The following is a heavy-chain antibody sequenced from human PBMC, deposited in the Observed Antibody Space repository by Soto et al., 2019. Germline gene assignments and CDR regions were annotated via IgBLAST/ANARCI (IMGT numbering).Heavy chain of an antibody. CDR3: ARNSAYYYDSSGYCPDAFDI. CDR1: GGTFSSYA. CDR2: IIPIFGTA. Sequence: QVQLVQSGAEVKKPGSSVKVSCKASGGTFSSYAISWVRQAPGQGLEWMGGIIPIFGTANYAQKFKGRVTMTADESTSTANMELSSLRSEDTAVYYSARNSAYYYDSSGYCPDAFDIWGQGTMDTVSS. J-gene: IGHJ3*02. V-gene: IGHV1-69*01. D-gene: IGHD3-22*01.